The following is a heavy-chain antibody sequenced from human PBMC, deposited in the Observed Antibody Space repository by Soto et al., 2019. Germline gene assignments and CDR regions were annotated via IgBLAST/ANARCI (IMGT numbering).Heavy chain of an antibody. V-gene: IGHV5-10-1*01. CDR1: GYSLAGYW. CDR2: IDPSDSQT. D-gene: IGHD3-22*01. CDR3: ARQIYDSDTGPNFQYYFDS. Sequence: GESLKISCKGSGYSLAGYWITWVRQKPGKGLEWMGRIDPSDSQTYYSPSFRGHVTISVTKSITTVFLQWSSLRASDTAMYYCARQIYDSDTGPNFQYYFDSWGQGTPVTVSS. J-gene: IGHJ4*02.